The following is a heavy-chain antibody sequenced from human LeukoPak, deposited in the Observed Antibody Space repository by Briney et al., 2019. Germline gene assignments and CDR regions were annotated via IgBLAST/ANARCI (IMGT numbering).Heavy chain of an antibody. CDR1: GFTFSSYG. CDR3: ARSRGGGITIFKTPRPAFDP. Sequence: VQPGRSLRLSCAASGFTFSSYGMHWVRQAPGKGLEWVAVISYGGSSKYCADSVKGRFTISRDNSKNTLYLQMNSLRAEDTAVYYCARSRGGGITIFKTPRPAFDPWGQGTLVTVSS. D-gene: IGHD3-3*01. CDR2: ISYGGSSK. V-gene: IGHV3-30*03. J-gene: IGHJ5*02.